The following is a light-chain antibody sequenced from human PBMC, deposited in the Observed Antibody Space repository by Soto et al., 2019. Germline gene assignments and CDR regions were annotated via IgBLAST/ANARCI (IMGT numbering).Light chain of an antibody. V-gene: IGLV1-40*01. J-gene: IGLJ3*02. CDR3: AAWDDSLSGHWV. Sequence: QSVLTQPPSVSGAPGQRVTISCTGSRSNIGAGYDVHWYQQLPGTAPKLLIYGTNNRPSGVPDRFSGSKSGMSASLAITGLQAADEANYYCAAWDDSLSGHWVFGGGTKVTVL. CDR1: RSNIGAGYD. CDR2: GTN.